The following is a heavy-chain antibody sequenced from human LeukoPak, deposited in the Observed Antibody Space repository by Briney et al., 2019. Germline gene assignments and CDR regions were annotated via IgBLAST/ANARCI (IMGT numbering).Heavy chain of an antibody. CDR2: INPNSDDT. V-gene: IGHV1-2*02. J-gene: IGHJ4*02. Sequence: ASVKVSCKASGYTFTGYYMHWVRQAPGQGLEWMGWINPNSDDTNYAQKFQGRVTMTRDTSISTAYMELSSLRSDDTAVYYCARDLRYYDSSGYFAAYWGQGTLVTVSS. CDR1: GYTFTGYY. D-gene: IGHD3-22*01. CDR3: ARDLRYYDSSGYFAAY.